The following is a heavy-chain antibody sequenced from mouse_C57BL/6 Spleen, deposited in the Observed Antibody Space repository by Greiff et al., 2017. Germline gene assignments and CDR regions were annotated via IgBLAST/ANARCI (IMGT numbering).Heavy chain of an antibody. J-gene: IGHJ3*01. D-gene: IGHD2-1*01. V-gene: IGHV1-50*01. Sequence: QVQLQQPGAELVKPGASVKLSCKASGYTFTSYWMQWVKQRPGQGLEWIGEIDPSDSYTNYNQKFKGKATLTVDTSSSTAYMQLSSLTSEDSAVYYCARGNGNCAAYWGQGTLVTVSA. CDR3: ARGNGNCAAY. CDR2: IDPSDSYT. CDR1: GYTFTSYW.